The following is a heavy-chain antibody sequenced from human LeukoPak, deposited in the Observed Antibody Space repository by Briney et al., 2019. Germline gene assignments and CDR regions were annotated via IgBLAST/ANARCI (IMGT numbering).Heavy chain of an antibody. J-gene: IGHJ1*01. D-gene: IGHD2-2*01. V-gene: IGHV4-39*01. CDR1: GGSISSSSYY. CDR3: ARGPAATLHFQH. CDR2: IYYSGST. Sequence: SETLSLTCTVSGGSISSSSYYWGWIRQPPGKGLEWIGSIYYSGSTYYNPSLKSRVTISVDTSKNQFSLKLSSVTAADTAVYYCARGPAATLHFQHWGQGTLVTVSS.